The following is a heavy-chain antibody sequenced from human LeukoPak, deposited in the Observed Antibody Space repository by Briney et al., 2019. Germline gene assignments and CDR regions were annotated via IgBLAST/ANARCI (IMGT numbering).Heavy chain of an antibody. Sequence: PGGSLRLSCAASGFTFSNYAMSWVRQAPGKGLEWVSVLGGSGGSTYYADSVKGRVTISRDNSKNTLFLQMNSLRAEDTAVYYCAKQPGASCYTAADYWGQGTLVTVSS. J-gene: IGHJ4*02. D-gene: IGHD2-2*02. V-gene: IGHV3-23*01. CDR3: AKQPGASCYTAADY. CDR2: LGGSGGST. CDR1: GFTFSNYA.